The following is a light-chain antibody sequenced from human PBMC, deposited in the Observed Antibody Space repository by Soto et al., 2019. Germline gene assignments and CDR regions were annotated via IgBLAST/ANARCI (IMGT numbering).Light chain of an antibody. CDR3: SSYTSSSTYV. V-gene: IGLV2-18*02. CDR1: SSDVGSYNR. CDR2: EVS. Sequence: QSELTQPPSVSGSPGQSVTISCTGTSSDVGSYNRASWYQQPPGTAPKLMIYEVSNRPSGVPDRFSGSKSGNTASLTISGLQAEDEADYYCSSYTSSSTYVFGTGTKVTVL. J-gene: IGLJ1*01.